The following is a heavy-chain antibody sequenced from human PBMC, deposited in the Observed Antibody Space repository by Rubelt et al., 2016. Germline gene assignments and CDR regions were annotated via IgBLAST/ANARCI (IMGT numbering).Heavy chain of an antibody. CDR2: IKEDGSEK. Sequence: VRQAPGKGREWVAKIKEDGSEKDERDSGKGRFTISRDNAEKSLYLQMNSLRAEDTAVYYCARGGYSRFDYWGQGTLVTVSS. D-gene: IGHD6-13*01. J-gene: IGHJ4*02. CDR3: ARGGYSRFDY. V-gene: IGHV3-7*01.